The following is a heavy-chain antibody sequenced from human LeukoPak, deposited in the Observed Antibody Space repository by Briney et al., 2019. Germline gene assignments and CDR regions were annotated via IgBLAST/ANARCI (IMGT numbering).Heavy chain of an antibody. V-gene: IGHV3-30*18. CDR2: ISYDGTNP. CDR1: GFTFSSFG. D-gene: IGHD3-10*01. J-gene: IGHJ5*01. Sequence: GGSLGLSCAASGFTFSSFGMHWVRQAPGKGLEWVAVISYDGTNPYYADSVKGRFTISRDNSKNTLFLHMNSLRAEDTAVYYCAKDFGRITLVRGVIRASGLDSWGQGTLVTVSS. CDR3: AKDFGRITLVRGVIRASGLDS.